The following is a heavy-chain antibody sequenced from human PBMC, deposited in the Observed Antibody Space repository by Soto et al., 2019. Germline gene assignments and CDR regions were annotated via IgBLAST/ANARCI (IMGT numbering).Heavy chain of an antibody. CDR2: IIPVLGPA. CDR3: ARAAKRYFDK. CDR1: GTTFNTFA. J-gene: IGHJ4*02. V-gene: IGHV1-69*06. Sequence: QVQLVQSGAEVKKPGSSVKVSCTASGTTFNTFAISWLRQAPGQGLEWMGGIIPVLGPAFYSQKFQGRVTITADKTTTTAYLELSSLRSEDTAVYYCARAAKRYFDKWGQGTLVTVSS.